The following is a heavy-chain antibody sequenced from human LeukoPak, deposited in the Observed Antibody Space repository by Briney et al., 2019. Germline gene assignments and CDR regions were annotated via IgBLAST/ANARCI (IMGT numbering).Heavy chain of an antibody. CDR3: ARDRCSSTSCYTSSFVDH. V-gene: IGHV1-18*01. CDR2: ISAYNGNA. CDR1: GYTFTSYG. J-gene: IGHJ4*02. Sequence: GASVKVSCKASGYTFTSYGISWVRRAPGQGLEWMGWISAYNGNANYAQKLQGRVTMTTDTSTSTAYMEMRSLRSDDTAVYDCARDRCSSTSCYTSSFVDHWGQGTLVTVSS. D-gene: IGHD2-2*02.